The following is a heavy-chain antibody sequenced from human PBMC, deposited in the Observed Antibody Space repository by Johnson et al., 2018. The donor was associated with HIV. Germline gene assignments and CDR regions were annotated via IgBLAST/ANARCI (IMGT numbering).Heavy chain of an antibody. V-gene: IGHV3-30*19. CDR1: GFTFSNYD. J-gene: IGHJ3*02. CDR3: ASTSSGWFYAFDI. Sequence: QMLLVESGGGVVQPGGSRRLSCAASGFTFSNYDMHWVRQAPGTGLEWVAVISYDGSNKYYADSVKGRFTISRDNSKNTLYLQMNSLRAEDTAVYYCASTSSGWFYAFDIWGQGTMVTVSS. CDR2: ISYDGSNK. D-gene: IGHD6-19*01.